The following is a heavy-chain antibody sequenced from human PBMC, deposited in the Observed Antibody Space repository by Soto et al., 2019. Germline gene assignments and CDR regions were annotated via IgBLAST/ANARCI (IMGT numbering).Heavy chain of an antibody. CDR3: ARRLVYCSGGSCYGSPRYYYGMDV. Sequence: ASVKVSCKASGYSFSSDVMHWVRQAHGQRLEWMGRINTGNGNTKSSPKFQGRVTFTRDTSATTAYMDLSSLRSDDTAVYYCARRLVYCSGGSCYGSPRYYYGMDVWGQGTTVTVSS. J-gene: IGHJ6*02. D-gene: IGHD2-15*01. V-gene: IGHV1-3*04. CDR2: INTGNGNT. CDR1: GYSFSSDV.